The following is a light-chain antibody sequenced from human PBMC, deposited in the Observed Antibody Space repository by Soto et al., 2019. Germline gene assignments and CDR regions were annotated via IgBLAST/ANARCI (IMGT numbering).Light chain of an antibody. CDR1: SSDVGSYNF. CDR2: DVT. Sequence: QSALTQPASVSGSPGQSITISCTGTSSDVGSYNFVSWYQQHPGKAPKLMIYDVTKRPSGVSDRFSASRSGNTASLTISGLQAEDEADYYCCSYASSSTYVFGSGTKLTVL. V-gene: IGLV2-23*02. J-gene: IGLJ1*01. CDR3: CSYASSSTYV.